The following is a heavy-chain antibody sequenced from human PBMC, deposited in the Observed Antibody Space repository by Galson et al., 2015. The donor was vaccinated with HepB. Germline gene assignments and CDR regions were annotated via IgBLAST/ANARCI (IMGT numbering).Heavy chain of an antibody. CDR2: INIDGSST. J-gene: IGHJ3*01. CDR1: GFTFSNFW. V-gene: IGHV3-74*01. CDR3: ARGHSGLRV. Sequence: RLSCAASGFTFSNFWMNWVRQAPGKGPVWVSRINIDGSSTTYGDSVRGRFTISRDNAKNTLYLQMNSLRAEDTAVYYCARGHSGLRVWGQGTMVTVSS. D-gene: IGHD5-12*01.